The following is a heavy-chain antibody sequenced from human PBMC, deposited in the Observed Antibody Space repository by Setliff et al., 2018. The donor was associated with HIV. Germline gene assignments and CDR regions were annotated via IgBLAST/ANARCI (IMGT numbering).Heavy chain of an antibody. CDR3: TRLPRIGMSGSFGWFDP. V-gene: IGHV4-59*08. CDR2: MSYNGEA. D-gene: IGHD6-19*01. Sequence: SETLSLTCTVSGDSFDNYYCNWIRQVPGRGLEWIAYMSYNGEANYNPSLRSRVTISVDTSKEQFSLRLSSVTAADTAVYYCTRLPRIGMSGSFGWFDPWGQGTLVTVSS. CDR1: GDSFDNYY. J-gene: IGHJ5*02.